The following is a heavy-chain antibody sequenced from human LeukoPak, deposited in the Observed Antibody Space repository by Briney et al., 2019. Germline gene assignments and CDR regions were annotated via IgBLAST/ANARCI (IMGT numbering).Heavy chain of an antibody. Sequence: SETLSLTCTVSGYSISSGYYWGWIRQPPGKGLEWIGSIYHSGSTYYNPSLKSRVTISVDTSKNQFSLKLSSVTAADTAVYYCAGICGVAATPFDYWCQGTLVTVSS. CDR1: GYSISSGYY. CDR2: IYHSGST. D-gene: IGHD2-15*01. V-gene: IGHV4-38-2*02. CDR3: AGICGVAATPFDY. J-gene: IGHJ4*02.